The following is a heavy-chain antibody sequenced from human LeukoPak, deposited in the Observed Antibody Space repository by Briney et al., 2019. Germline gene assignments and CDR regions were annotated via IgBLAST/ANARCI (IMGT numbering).Heavy chain of an antibody. J-gene: IGHJ5*02. Sequence: EASVKVSCKASGYTFTGYYMHWVRQAPGQGLEWMGWINPNSGGTNYAQKFQGRVTMTRDTSISTAYMELSRLRSDDTAVYYCARGAGYCSITSCSDWFDPWGQGTLVTVSS. CDR3: ARGAGYCSITSCSDWFDP. CDR2: INPNSGGT. V-gene: IGHV1-2*02. CDR1: GYTFTGYY. D-gene: IGHD2-2*01.